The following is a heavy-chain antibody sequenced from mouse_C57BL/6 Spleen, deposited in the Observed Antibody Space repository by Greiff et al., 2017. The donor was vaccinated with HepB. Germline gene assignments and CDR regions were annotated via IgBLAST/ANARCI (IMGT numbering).Heavy chain of an antibody. CDR1: GYTFTDYN. CDR3: ARGDDYAPKYFDV. D-gene: IGHD2-4*01. Sequence: EVQLVESGPELVKPGASVKIPCKASGYTFTDYNMDWVKQSHGKSLEWIGDINPNNGGTIYNQKFKGKATLTVDKSSSTAYMERRSLTSEDTAVYYCARGDDYAPKYFDVWGTGTTVTVSS. J-gene: IGHJ1*03. CDR2: INPNNGGT. V-gene: IGHV1-18*01.